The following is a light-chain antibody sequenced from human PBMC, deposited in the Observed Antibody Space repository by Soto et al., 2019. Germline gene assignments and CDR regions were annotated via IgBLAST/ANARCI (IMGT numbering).Light chain of an antibody. J-gene: IGKJ3*01. CDR1: HSVSSN. Sequence: EIVMTQSPATLSVSPGERASLSCRASHSVSSNLAWYQQKPGQPPMLLIYDTSTRATGIPARFNGSGYGTEFTLTISSLQSEDFAVYYCQQYNNWPLFTFGPGTKVDVK. CDR2: DTS. CDR3: QQYNNWPLFT. V-gene: IGKV3D-15*01.